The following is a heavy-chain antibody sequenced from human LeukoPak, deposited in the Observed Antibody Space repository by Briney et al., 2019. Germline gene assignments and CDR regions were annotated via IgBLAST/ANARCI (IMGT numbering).Heavy chain of an antibody. V-gene: IGHV1-18*01. CDR3: ARDGGVGATELDY. Sequence: GASVKVSCTASGYTFTSYGISWVRQAPGQGLEWMGWISGYNGNKNYAQKFQDRVTMTTDTSASTAYMELRSLRSDDTAVYYCARDGGVGATELDYWGQGTMVTVSS. CDR1: GYTFTSYG. J-gene: IGHJ3*01. D-gene: IGHD1-26*01. CDR2: ISGYNGNK.